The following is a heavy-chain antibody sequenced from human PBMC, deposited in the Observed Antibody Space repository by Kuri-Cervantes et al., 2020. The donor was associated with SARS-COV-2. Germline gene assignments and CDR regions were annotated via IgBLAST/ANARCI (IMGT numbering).Heavy chain of an antibody. J-gene: IGHJ6*02. CDR2: IGDHNDNT. D-gene: IGHD1-26*01. CDR1: GYTFSDYG. CDR3: ARGLGIVGATESPGMDV. V-gene: IGHV1-18*01. Sequence: ASVKVSCKASGYTFSDYGVSWVRQAPGQGLEWVGWIGDHNDNTIYAQKVQDRVTMTTDASTSTAYMELRSLRSDDTAVYYCARGLGIVGATESPGMDVWGQGTTVTVSS.